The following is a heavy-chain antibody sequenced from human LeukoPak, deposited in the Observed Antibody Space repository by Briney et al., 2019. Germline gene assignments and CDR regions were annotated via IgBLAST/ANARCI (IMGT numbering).Heavy chain of an antibody. Sequence: GASVKVSCKAFGYTFTSNYMHWVRQAPGQGPEWMGVISPSGGSTTYAQKFQGRVTMTRDTSTSTVYMELSSLRSEDTAVYYCARGTTSRDGYNLGDYWGQGTLVTVSS. CDR3: ARGTTSRDGYNLGDY. J-gene: IGHJ4*02. CDR1: GYTFTSNY. V-gene: IGHV1-46*01. D-gene: IGHD5-24*01. CDR2: ISPSGGST.